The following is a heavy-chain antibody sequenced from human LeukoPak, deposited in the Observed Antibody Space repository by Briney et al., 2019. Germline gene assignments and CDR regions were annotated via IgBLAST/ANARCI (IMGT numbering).Heavy chain of an antibody. V-gene: IGHV4-38-2*02. Sequence: SSETLSLTCAVSGYSISSGYYWGWIRQPPGKGLEWIGSIYHSGTTYYNPSLKSRVTISVDTSKNQFSLKVNSVTAADTAVYYCARDDYHTKSGYWGQGTLVTVSS. CDR1: GYSISSGYY. D-gene: IGHD5-12*01. CDR3: ARDDYHTKSGY. CDR2: IYHSGTT. J-gene: IGHJ4*02.